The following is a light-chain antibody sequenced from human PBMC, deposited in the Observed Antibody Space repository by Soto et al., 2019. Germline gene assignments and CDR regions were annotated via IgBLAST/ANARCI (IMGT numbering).Light chain of an antibody. V-gene: IGKV1D-16*01. CDR2: AAS. Sequence: DIQRTQSPSSLSASVGDRVTITCRASQGISSWLAWYQQKPGTAPKLLMYAASTLQSGVPSRFSVSGSGTEFTLAISSMKPDDFATDDCQQYNTYSTFGQGTRLEIK. CDR3: QQYNTYST. J-gene: IGKJ5*01. CDR1: QGISSW.